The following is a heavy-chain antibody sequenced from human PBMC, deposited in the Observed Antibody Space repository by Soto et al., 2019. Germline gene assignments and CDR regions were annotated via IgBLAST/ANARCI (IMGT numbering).Heavy chain of an antibody. D-gene: IGHD4-17*01. CDR3: ARGLGDYKFWYFDL. V-gene: IGHV4-31*03. Sequence: QVQLQESGPGLVKPSQTLSLTCTVSGGSISSGGYYWSWIRQHPGKGLEWIGYIYYSGSTYYNPSLESRVTISVDTSKNQFSLKLNSVTAADTAVYYCARGLGDYKFWYFDLWGRGTLVTVSS. CDR2: IYYSGST. CDR1: GGSISSGGYY. J-gene: IGHJ2*01.